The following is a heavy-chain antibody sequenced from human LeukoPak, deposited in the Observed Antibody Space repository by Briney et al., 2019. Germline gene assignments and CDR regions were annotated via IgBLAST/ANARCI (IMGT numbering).Heavy chain of an antibody. V-gene: IGHV1-8*03. D-gene: IGHD3-10*01. CDR3: ARHRQLLWFGELSPLDC. CDR2: MNPNSGNT. Sequence: ASVKVSCKASGYTFTSYDINWVRQATGQGLEWMGWMNPNSGNTGYAQKFQGRVTITRNTSISTAYMELSSLRSEDTAVYYCARHRQLLWFGELSPLDCWGQGTLVTVSS. J-gene: IGHJ4*02. CDR1: GYTFTSYD.